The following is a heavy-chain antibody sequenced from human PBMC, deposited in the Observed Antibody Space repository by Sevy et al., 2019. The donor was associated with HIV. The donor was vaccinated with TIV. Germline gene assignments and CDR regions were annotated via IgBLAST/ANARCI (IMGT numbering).Heavy chain of an antibody. J-gene: IGHJ4*02. V-gene: IGHV3-7*01. Sequence: GGSLRLSCAASGLTFSDYYMSWIRQVPGKGPEWVANINQDGSEMYYVDSVKGRFTISRDNAESALYLQMHGLRAEDAATYFCARRYFDLWGQGTVVTVSS. CDR1: GLTFSDYY. CDR3: ARRYFDL. CDR2: INQDGSEM.